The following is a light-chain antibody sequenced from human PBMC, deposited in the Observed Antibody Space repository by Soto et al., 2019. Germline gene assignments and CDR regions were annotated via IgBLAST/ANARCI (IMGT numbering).Light chain of an antibody. CDR3: QSYDSSLSVV. CDR1: SSNIGAGHD. Sequence: QSVLTQPPSVSGAPGQRVTISCTGSSSNIGAGHDVHWYQQLPGTAPKLLIYGNSNRPSGVPDRFSGSKSGTSASPAITGLQAEDEADYYCQSYDSSLSVVFGGGTKLTVL. J-gene: IGLJ2*01. V-gene: IGLV1-40*01. CDR2: GNS.